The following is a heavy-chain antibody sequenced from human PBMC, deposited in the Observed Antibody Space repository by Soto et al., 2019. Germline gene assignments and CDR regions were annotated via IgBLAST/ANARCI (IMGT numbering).Heavy chain of an antibody. V-gene: IGHV1-18*01. CDR1: GYTFTTYG. J-gene: IGHJ3*02. D-gene: IGHD6-6*01. CDR3: ARGAVSIAARQDQAAFDI. Sequence: WASVKVSCKTSGYTFTTYGINWVRQAPGQGLEWMGWVSPYGYTNYGQKVQGRVTMTTDTSTNTAYMELRSLRSDDTAVYYCARGAVSIAARQDQAAFDIWGPGTMVTVSS. CDR2: VSPYGYT.